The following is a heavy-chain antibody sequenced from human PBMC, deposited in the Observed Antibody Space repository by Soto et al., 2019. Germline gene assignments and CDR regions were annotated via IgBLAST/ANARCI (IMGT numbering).Heavy chain of an antibody. CDR2: IYYSGST. D-gene: IGHD3-10*01. Sequence: SETLSLACTVSGGSISSSSYYWGWIRQPPGKGLEWIGSIYYSGSTYYNPSLKSRVTISVDTSKNQFSLKLSSVTAADTAVYYCARDVLLWFGELLYPIGGYYHGMDVWGQGTTVT. CDR3: ARDVLLWFGELLYPIGGYYHGMDV. J-gene: IGHJ6*02. V-gene: IGHV4-39*02. CDR1: GGSISSSSYY.